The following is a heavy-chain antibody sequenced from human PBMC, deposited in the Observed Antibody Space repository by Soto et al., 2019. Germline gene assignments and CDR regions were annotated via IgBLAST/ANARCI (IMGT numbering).Heavy chain of an antibody. CDR1: GGSISSYY. Sequence: PSETLSLTCTVSGGSISSYYWSWIRQPPGKGLEWIGYIYYSGSTNYNPSLKSRVTISVDTSKNQLSLKLSSVTAADTAVYYCARHGYFTNGVCYEGPNYYYYYMDVWGKGTTVTVSS. V-gene: IGHV4-59*08. J-gene: IGHJ6*03. D-gene: IGHD2-8*01. CDR3: ARHGYFTNGVCYEGPNYYYYYMDV. CDR2: IYYSGST.